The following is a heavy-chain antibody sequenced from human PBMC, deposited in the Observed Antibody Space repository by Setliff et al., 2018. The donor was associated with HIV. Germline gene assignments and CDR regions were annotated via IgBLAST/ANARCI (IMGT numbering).Heavy chain of an antibody. CDR3: ARRGIGKYSSGWFGF. CDR2: IYPADSES. D-gene: IGHD6-19*01. Sequence: PGESLKISCKGSGYNFTTYWIGWVRQMPGKGLEWMGIIYPADSESRYSPSFQGQVTISADKSITTAYLQWSSLKASDTAFYYCARRGIGKYSSGWFGFWGQGTLVTVSS. V-gene: IGHV5-51*01. J-gene: IGHJ4*02. CDR1: GYNFTTYW.